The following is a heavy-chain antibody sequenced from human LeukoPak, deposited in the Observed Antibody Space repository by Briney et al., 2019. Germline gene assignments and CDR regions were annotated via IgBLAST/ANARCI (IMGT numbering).Heavy chain of an antibody. D-gene: IGHD1-26*01. J-gene: IGHJ6*02. CDR3: ERDYSSSGSFFGYYYGMDV. CDR2: ISGSSKII. CDR1: GFTFSSYS. Sequence: SGGSLRLSCAASGFTFSSYSMNWVRQAPGKGLECISYISGSSKIIHWAEALKGRFTISRDNAKNSLYLQMNSLRDEDTAVYYCERDYSSSGSFFGYYYGMDVWGQGTTVTVSS. V-gene: IGHV3-48*02.